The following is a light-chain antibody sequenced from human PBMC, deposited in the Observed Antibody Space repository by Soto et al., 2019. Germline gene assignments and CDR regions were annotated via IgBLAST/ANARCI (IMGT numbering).Light chain of an antibody. J-gene: IGKJ4*01. CDR2: GAS. CDR3: QRANSFPLT. CDR1: QDVNRW. Sequence: DIQMTQSPSSVSATIGDRVTISCRASQDVNRWLAWYQQKPGKAPELLIYGASTLESGVPSRFSGSGSGTDFTLTISSLQTEDFATYYCQRANSFPLTFGGGTKVEIK. V-gene: IGKV1-12*01.